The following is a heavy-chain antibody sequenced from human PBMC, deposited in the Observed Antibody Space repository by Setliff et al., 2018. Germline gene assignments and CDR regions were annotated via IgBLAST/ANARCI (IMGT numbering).Heavy chain of an antibody. J-gene: IGHJ3*02. D-gene: IGHD4-17*01. Sequence: PSETLSLTCTVSGGSISSYYWSWIRQPAGKGLEWIGHIYIGGSANYNPSLKSRVTMSIDTSKNQFSLKLNSVTAADMAVYYCARVPGGYGDYHAFDIWGQGTMVTVSS. V-gene: IGHV4-4*07. CDR2: IYIGGSA. CDR3: ARVPGGYGDYHAFDI. CDR1: GGSISSYY.